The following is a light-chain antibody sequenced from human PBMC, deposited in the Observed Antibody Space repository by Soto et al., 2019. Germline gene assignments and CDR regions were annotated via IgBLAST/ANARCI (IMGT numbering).Light chain of an antibody. V-gene: IGKV1-5*01. CDR2: DVS. J-gene: IGKJ1*01. CDR1: QRMSGW. Sequence: DIEMTRCSSMLPPSVEDRVTMTCRASQRMSGWLAWHQQKPGKAHKLLIYDVSALKRGVQPRFSGSGSGTEFTLTISSLQPDDLATYYCQQYDSFSVTFGQGTTVDIK. CDR3: QQYDSFSVT.